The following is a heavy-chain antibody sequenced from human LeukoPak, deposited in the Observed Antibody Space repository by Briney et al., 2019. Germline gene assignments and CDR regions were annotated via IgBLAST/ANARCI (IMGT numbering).Heavy chain of an antibody. CDR1: GFTFSSYA. CDR3: ARGTEAGYSSSWSSDLDAFDI. J-gene: IGHJ3*02. CDR2: ISYDGSNK. V-gene: IGHV3-30-3*01. Sequence: GGSLRLSCAASGFTFSSYAMHWVRQAPGKGLEWVAVISYDGSNKYYADSVKGRFTISRDNSKNTLYLQMNSLRAEDTAVYYCARGTEAGYSSSWSSDLDAFDIWGQGTMVTVSS. D-gene: IGHD6-13*01.